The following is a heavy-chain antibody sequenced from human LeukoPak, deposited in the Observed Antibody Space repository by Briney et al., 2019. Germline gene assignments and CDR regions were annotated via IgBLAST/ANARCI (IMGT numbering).Heavy chain of an antibody. CDR2: IYYSGST. V-gene: IGHV4-31*03. CDR3: ARDSAVEMATIN. Sequence: PSQTLSLTCTVSGGSISSGGDYWSWIRQHPGKGLEWIGYIYYSGSTYYNPSLKSRVTISVDTSKNQFSLKLSSVTAADTAVYYCARDSAVEMATINWGQGTLVTVSS. J-gene: IGHJ4*02. D-gene: IGHD5-24*01. CDR1: GGSISSGGDY.